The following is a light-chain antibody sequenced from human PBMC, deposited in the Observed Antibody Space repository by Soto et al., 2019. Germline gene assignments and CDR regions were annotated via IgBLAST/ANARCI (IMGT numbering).Light chain of an antibody. CDR1: SSDVAFYNH. CDR3: SSFASTHTYV. Sequence: QSVLTQPASVSGSPGQSITISCTGTSSDVAFYNHVSWYQQHPGKAPKLLIYEVNNRPSGVSHRFSGSKSGNTASLTISGLQAADEADYYCSSFASTHTYVFGTGTKLTVL. CDR2: EVN. V-gene: IGLV2-14*01. J-gene: IGLJ1*01.